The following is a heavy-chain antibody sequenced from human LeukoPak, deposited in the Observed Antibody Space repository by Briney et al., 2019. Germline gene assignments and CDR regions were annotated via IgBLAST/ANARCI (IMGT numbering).Heavy chain of an antibody. CDR1: VFTFSSYC. Sequence: GRSLRLSCAASVFTFSSYCMHWVRQAPGKGLGWGSVIWYDGSNKYYADSVKGRFTICRDNSKKTLYLQMNSLRAEDTAVYYCAREGLPAARVLDYYGMDVWGQGTTVTVSS. J-gene: IGHJ6*02. V-gene: IGHV3-33*01. CDR3: AREGLPAARVLDYYGMDV. CDR2: IWYDGSNK. D-gene: IGHD2-2*01.